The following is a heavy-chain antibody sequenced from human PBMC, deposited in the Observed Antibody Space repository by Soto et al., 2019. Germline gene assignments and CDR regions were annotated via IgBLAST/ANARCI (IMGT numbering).Heavy chain of an antibody. J-gene: IGHJ4*02. Sequence: PSETLSLTCPVSGGSVTSDEDYWTWIRQSPGKGLEWSGYMSTSGSTGYNPSLKTRLSMSVDRSKNQFTLRLTSVTAADTAVYYCARAIRYSITSFAVVASHFDFGGQGTLVTVS. CDR2: MSTSGST. V-gene: IGHV4-30-4*01. CDR1: GGSVTSDEDY. D-gene: IGHD3-3*01. CDR3: ARAIRYSITSFAVVASHFDF.